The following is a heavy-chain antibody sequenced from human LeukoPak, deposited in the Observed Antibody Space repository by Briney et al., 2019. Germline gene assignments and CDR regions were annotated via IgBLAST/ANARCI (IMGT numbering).Heavy chain of an antibody. Sequence: GASVKVSCKASGYTFTSYAMHWVRQAPGQRLEWMGWINAGNGNTNYAQKLQGRVTMTTDTSTSTAYMELRSLRSDDTAVYYCARTYDSSGYYPYYYYYGMDVWGQGTMVTVSS. CDR2: INAGNGNT. J-gene: IGHJ6*02. V-gene: IGHV1-3*01. CDR1: GYTFTSYA. D-gene: IGHD3-22*01. CDR3: ARTYDSSGYYPYYYYYGMDV.